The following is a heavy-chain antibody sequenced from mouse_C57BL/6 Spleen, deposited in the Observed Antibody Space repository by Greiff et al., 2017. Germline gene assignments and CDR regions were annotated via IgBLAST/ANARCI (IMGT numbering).Heavy chain of an antibody. J-gene: IGHJ3*01. V-gene: IGHV1-69*01. D-gene: IGHD1-1*01. Sequence: VKLQQPGAELVMPGASVKLSCKASGYTFTSYWMHWVKQRPGQGLEWIGEIDPSDSYINYNQKFKGKSTLTVDKSSSTAYMQLSSLTSEDSAVYYCAMYYGSSYGAYWGQGTLVTVSA. CDR2: IDPSDSYI. CDR1: GYTFTSYW. CDR3: AMYYGSSYGAY.